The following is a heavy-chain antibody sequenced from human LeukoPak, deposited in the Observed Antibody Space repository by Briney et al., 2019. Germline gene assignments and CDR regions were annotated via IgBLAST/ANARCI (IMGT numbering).Heavy chain of an antibody. CDR3: ARVPPMVAFDY. Sequence: GGSLRLSCAASGFTFSSYWMHWVRQAPGKGLVWVSRINSDGSSTSYADPVKGRFTISRDNAKNTLYLQMNSLRAEDTAVYYCARVPPMVAFDYWGQGTLVTVSS. J-gene: IGHJ4*02. V-gene: IGHV3-74*01. CDR1: GFTFSSYW. CDR2: INSDGSST. D-gene: IGHD4/OR15-4a*01.